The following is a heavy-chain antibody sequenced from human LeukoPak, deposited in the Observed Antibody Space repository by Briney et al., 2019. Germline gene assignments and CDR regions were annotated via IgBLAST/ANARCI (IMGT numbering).Heavy chain of an antibody. CDR2: ISSSGGAT. Sequence: GRSLRLSCAASGFTFSSYSMSWARQAPGKGLEWVSVISSSGGATYYADSVKGRFTISRDNSKNTLYLQMNSLRAEDTAIYYCARAAMVRGVDYFDYWGQGTLVTVSS. CDR3: ARAAMVRGVDYFDY. V-gene: IGHV3-23*01. J-gene: IGHJ4*02. D-gene: IGHD3-10*01. CDR1: GFTFSSYS.